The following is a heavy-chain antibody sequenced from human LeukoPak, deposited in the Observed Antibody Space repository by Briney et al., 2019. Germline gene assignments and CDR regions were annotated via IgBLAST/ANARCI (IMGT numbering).Heavy chain of an antibody. V-gene: IGHV1-69*05. CDR1: GGTFSSYG. CDR3: ARSRRDGYNVFYFDS. J-gene: IGHJ4*02. Sequence: SVKVSCKPSGGTFSSYGVSWVRQAPGQGLEWMGGIIPIFRATNYAQRFRGRVTITTDESTSTVYMELSSLRSEDTAVYFCARSRRDGYNVFYFDSWGQGTLVTVSS. D-gene: IGHD5-24*01. CDR2: IIPIFRAT.